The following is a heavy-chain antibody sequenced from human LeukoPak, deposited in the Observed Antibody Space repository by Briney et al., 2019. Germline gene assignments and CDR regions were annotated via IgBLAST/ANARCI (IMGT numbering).Heavy chain of an antibody. CDR2: ISSRGTTI. J-gene: IGHJ4*02. CDR1: GHTFSSYV. D-gene: IGHD2-21*01. CDR3: ARYDSGFHY. Sequence: GGSLRLSCAAAGHTFSSYVMKWVRQAPGKGLEWVSYISSRGTTIYYADSVEGRFTISRDNAKNSLYLQMNSLRAEDTAIYYCARYDSGFHYWGQGTLVAVSS. V-gene: IGHV3-48*03.